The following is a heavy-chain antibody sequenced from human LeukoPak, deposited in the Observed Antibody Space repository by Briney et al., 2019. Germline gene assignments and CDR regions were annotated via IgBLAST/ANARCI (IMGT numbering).Heavy chain of an antibody. D-gene: IGHD4-17*01. CDR1: GFTFSGSA. Sequence: GGSLKLSCAASGFTFSGSAMHWVRQASGRGLEWVGRIRSKPNSHATTYGASVKGRFTISRDNSKNTLYLQMNSLRAEDTAVYYCAKAATTVTSHFDYWGQGTLVTVSS. V-gene: IGHV3-73*01. CDR2: IRSKPNSHAT. J-gene: IGHJ4*02. CDR3: AKAATTVTSHFDY.